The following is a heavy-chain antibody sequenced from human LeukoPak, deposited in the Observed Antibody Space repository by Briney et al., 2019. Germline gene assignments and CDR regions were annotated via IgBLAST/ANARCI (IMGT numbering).Heavy chain of an antibody. Sequence: ASVKVSCKASGYSFTSYGISWVRQAPGQGLEWMGWISAYNGNTNYAQKFQGRVTMTTETSTSTAYMELSGLRSEDTAVYYCARDQEAFDYWGQGTLVTVSS. CDR2: ISAYNGNT. CDR1: GYSFTSYG. V-gene: IGHV1-18*04. CDR3: ARDQEAFDY. J-gene: IGHJ4*02.